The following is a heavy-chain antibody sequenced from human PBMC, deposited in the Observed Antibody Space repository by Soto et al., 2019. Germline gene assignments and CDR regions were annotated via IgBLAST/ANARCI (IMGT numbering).Heavy chain of an antibody. CDR3: ARESGDWPLNWFDP. V-gene: IGHV3-74*01. J-gene: IGHJ5*02. Sequence: GGSLRLSCAASGFNFSNHWMHWVRQRPAEGLVWVSRITGDGKSKAYAESVKGRFAISRDNAKNTLYLQMNGLTAEDTAVYYCARESGDWPLNWFDPWGQGTLVTVS. D-gene: IGHD2-21*02. CDR1: GFNFSNHW. CDR2: ITGDGKSK.